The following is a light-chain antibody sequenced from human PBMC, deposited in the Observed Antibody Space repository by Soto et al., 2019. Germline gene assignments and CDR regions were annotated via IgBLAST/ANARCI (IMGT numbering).Light chain of an antibody. CDR1: SSDIGVYDY. CDR2: AVT. J-gene: IGLJ2*01. V-gene: IGLV2-14*01. Sequence: QSALTQPASVSGSPGQSITISCTGSSSDIGVYDYVSWYQQHPGKAPKVMIYAVTKRPSGVSHRFSGSKSGNTAALTISGLQAEDEADYYCSSYTTSSTQVFGGGTKVTV. CDR3: SSYTTSSTQV.